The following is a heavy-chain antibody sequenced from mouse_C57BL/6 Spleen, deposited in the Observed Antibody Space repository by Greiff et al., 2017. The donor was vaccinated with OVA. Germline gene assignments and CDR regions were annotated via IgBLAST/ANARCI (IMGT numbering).Heavy chain of an antibody. V-gene: IGHV1-52*01. CDR1: GYTFTSYW. D-gene: IGHD2-10*02. J-gene: IGHJ1*03. CDR3: ARTGRRMYGSYEYFDV. CDR2: IDPSDSET. Sequence: QVQLQQPGAELVRPGSSVKLSCKASGYTFTSYWMHWVKQRPIQGLEWIGNIDPSDSETHYNQKFKDKATLTVDKSSSTAYMQLSSLTSEDSAVYYCARTGRRMYGSYEYFDVWGKGTTVTVSS.